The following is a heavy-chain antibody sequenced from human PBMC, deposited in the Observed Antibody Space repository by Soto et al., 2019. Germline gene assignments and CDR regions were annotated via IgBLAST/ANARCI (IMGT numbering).Heavy chain of an antibody. CDR2: INHSGST. Sequence: SETLSLTCAVYGGSFSGYYWSWIRQPPGKGLEWIGEINHSGSTNYNPSLKSRVTISVDTSKNQFSLKLSSVTAADTAVYYCARGEIRREYSSSLRSGWFYPWGQGTLVTVSS. CDR3: ARGEIRREYSSSLRSGWFYP. J-gene: IGHJ5*02. D-gene: IGHD6-6*01. V-gene: IGHV4-34*01. CDR1: GGSFSGYY.